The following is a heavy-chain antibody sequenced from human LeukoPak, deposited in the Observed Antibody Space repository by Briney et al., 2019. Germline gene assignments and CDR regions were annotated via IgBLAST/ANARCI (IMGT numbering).Heavy chain of an antibody. CDR3: ARYSGSHSADY. Sequence: GASVKVSCKASGGTFSSYAISWVRQAPGQGLEWMGGIIPIFGTANYAQKFQGRVTLTTDESTSTAYMELSSLRPEDTAVYYCARYSGSHSADYWGQGTLVTVSS. CDR1: GGTFSSYA. J-gene: IGHJ4*02. CDR2: IIPIFGTA. D-gene: IGHD1-26*01. V-gene: IGHV1-69*05.